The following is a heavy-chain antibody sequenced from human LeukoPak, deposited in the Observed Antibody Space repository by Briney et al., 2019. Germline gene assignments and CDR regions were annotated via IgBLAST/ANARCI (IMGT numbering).Heavy chain of an antibody. Sequence: PSETLSLTCAVSGGSISSSNWWSWVRQPPGKGLEWTGEIYHSGSTNYNPSLKSRVTISVDKSKNQFSLKLSSVTAADTAVYYCASLAKYSSGWYHYYYGMDVWGKGTTVTVSS. CDR3: ASLAKYSSGWYHYYYGMDV. V-gene: IGHV4-4*02. J-gene: IGHJ6*04. CDR2: IYHSGST. CDR1: GGSISSSNW. D-gene: IGHD6-19*01.